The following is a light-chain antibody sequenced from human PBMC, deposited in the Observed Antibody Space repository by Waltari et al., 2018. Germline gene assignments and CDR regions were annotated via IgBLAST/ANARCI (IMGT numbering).Light chain of an antibody. CDR2: DVD. CDR1: SGDVGGYNY. Sequence: QSALTPPRSVSGSPGQSVTISCTGNSGDVGGYNYVSWYQHHPGKAPNLIIYDVDKRPSGVPDRFSGSKSGNTASLTISGLQSDDEADFYCCSYAGDYSLVFGTGTKVTVL. J-gene: IGLJ1*01. V-gene: IGLV2-11*01. CDR3: CSYAGDYSLV.